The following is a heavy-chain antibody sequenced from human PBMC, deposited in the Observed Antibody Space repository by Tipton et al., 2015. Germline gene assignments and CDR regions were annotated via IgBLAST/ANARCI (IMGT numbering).Heavy chain of an antibody. D-gene: IGHD5-12*01. Sequence: TLSLTCTVSGGSVTSGSYYWNWIRQPPGQGLEWIGYIYYSGSTSYNPSLKSRVTISTDTSKNQFSLNLRSVTAADTAVYFCAKTHGAYDWYLDHWGQGTLVTVSS. CDR3: AKTHGAYDWYLDH. J-gene: IGHJ4*02. V-gene: IGHV4-61*01. CDR2: IYYSGST. CDR1: GGSVTSGSYY.